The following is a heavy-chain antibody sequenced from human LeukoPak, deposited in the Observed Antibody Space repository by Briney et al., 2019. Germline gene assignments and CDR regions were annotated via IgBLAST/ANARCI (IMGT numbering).Heavy chain of an antibody. D-gene: IGHD6-13*01. CDR2: INHSGST. Sequence: PSETLSLTCAVYGGSFSGYYWSWIRQPPGKGLEWIGEINHSGSTNYNPSLKSRVTISVDTSKNQFSLKLSSVTAADTAVYYCAREAPSSSNWGYYYYYYMDVWGKGTTVTVSS. CDR1: GGSFSGYY. CDR3: AREAPSSSNWGYYYYYYMDV. J-gene: IGHJ6*03. V-gene: IGHV4-34*01.